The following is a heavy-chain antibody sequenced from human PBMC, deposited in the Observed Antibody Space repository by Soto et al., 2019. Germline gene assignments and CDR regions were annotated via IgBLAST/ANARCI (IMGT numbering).Heavy chain of an antibody. CDR2: IVVGSGNT. Sequence: QMQLVQSGPEVKKPGTSVKVSCKASGFTFTSSAMQWVRQARGQRLECIGWIVVGSGNTNYAQKFQERVTITRDMSTSAAYMELSSLRSEDTAVYYCAAEEFIAVAEGGLLAWGQGTMVTVSS. D-gene: IGHD6-19*01. V-gene: IGHV1-58*02. CDR1: GFTFTSSA. J-gene: IGHJ3*01. CDR3: AAEEFIAVAEGGLLA.